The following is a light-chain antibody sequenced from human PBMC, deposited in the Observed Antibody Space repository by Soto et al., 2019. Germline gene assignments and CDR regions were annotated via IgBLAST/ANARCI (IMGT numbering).Light chain of an antibody. CDR1: QSISSW. Sequence: DIQMTQSPSTLSASVGDRVTITCRASQSISSWVAWYQQKPGKAPKLLIYKASSLASGVPSRFSGSGSGTEFTLTISSLQSDDFATYYCQQYNSYPWTFGQGTKVEIK. V-gene: IGKV1-5*03. CDR3: QQYNSYPWT. J-gene: IGKJ1*01. CDR2: KAS.